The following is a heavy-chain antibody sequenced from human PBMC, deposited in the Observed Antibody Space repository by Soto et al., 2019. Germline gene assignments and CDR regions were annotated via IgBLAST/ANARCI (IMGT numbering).Heavy chain of an antibody. V-gene: IGHV4-30-4*01. CDR3: ARAYDFWNGYYSAQYYFDF. CDR1: GGSINSDHYS. J-gene: IGHJ4*02. D-gene: IGHD3-3*01. CDR2: ISYSGST. Sequence: TLSLTCPVSGGSINSDHYSWSWLRQPPGKGLEWLGYISYSGSTYYNPSLKSRIVISVDTSKNQFSLKLISVTAADTAVYYCARAYDFWNGYYSAQYYFDFWGQGTLVTVSS.